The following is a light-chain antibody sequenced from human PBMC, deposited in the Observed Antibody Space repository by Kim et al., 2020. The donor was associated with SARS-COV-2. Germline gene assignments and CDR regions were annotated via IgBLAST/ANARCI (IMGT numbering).Light chain of an antibody. V-gene: IGLV3-21*04. CDR1: NIGSKS. CDR2: YDS. Sequence: SYELTQPPSVSVAPGKTARITCGGNNIGSKSVHWYQQKPGQAPVLVIYYDSDRPSGIPERFSGSNSGNTATLTISRVEAGDEADYYCQVWDSRSDHQGFG. CDR3: QVWDSRSDHQG. J-gene: IGLJ3*02.